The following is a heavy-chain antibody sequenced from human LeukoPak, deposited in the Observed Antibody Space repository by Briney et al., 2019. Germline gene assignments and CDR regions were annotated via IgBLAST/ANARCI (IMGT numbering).Heavy chain of an antibody. CDR3: AKGHILLWFVA. V-gene: IGHV3-23*01. D-gene: IGHD3-10*01. Sequence: GGSRTLSWAASTFTFSSYSMSWVRHPAGNGLEWVSAISGSGGSTYYADSVKGRFTISRDNSKNTLYLQMNSMRAEDTAVYYCAKGHILLWFVAWGQGTLVTVSS. CDR2: ISGSGGST. CDR1: TFTFSSYS. J-gene: IGHJ5*02.